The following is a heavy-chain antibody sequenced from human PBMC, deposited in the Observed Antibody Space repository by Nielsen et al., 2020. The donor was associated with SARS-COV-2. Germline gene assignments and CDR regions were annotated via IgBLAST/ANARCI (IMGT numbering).Heavy chain of an antibody. J-gene: IGHJ4*02. CDR2: INHSGST. D-gene: IGHD5-18*01. V-gene: IGHV4-34*01. Sequence: SETLSLTCAVYVGSFSGYYWSWSRQPPGKGLEWIGEINHSGSTNYNPSPKSRVTISVDTSKNQFSLKLSSVTAADTAVYYCAREGHVDTAMVNVYWGQGTLVTVSS. CDR3: AREGHVDTAMVNVY. CDR1: VGSFSGYY.